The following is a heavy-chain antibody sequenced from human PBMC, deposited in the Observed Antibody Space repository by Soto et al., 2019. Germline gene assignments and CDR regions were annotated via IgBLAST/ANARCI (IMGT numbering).Heavy chain of an antibody. Sequence: QVQLVESGGGVVQPGRSLRLSCAASGFTFSSYGMHWVRQAPGKGLEWVAVISYDGSNKYYADSVKGRFTISRDNSKNTLYLQMNSLRAEDTAVYYCAKSFEGVLLYYYGMDVWGQGPTVAVSS. CDR1: GFTFSSYG. J-gene: IGHJ6*02. V-gene: IGHV3-30*18. CDR2: ISYDGSNK. CDR3: AKSFEGVLLYYYGMDV. D-gene: IGHD1-1*01.